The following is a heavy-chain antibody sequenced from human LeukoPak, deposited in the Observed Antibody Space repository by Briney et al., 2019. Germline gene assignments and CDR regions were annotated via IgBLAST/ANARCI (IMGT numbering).Heavy chain of an antibody. J-gene: IGHJ3*02. Sequence: PSETLSLTCAVYGGSFSGYYWSWIRQPPGKGLEWIGVINHSGSTKYNPSLKSRVTISVDTSKNQFSLKLSSVTAADTAVYYCARFQYYDSTPQCIWGQGTMVTVSS. CDR3: ARFQYYDSTPQCI. V-gene: IGHV4-34*01. D-gene: IGHD3-22*01. CDR2: INHSGST. CDR1: GGSFSGYY.